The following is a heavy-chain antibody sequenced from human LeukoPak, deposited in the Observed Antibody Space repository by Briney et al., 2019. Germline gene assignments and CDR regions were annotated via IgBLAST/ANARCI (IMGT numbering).Heavy chain of an antibody. CDR3: ARAMVRGVIITNSNWFDP. J-gene: IGHJ5*02. D-gene: IGHD3-10*01. Sequence: PSETLSLTCTVSGGSISSGDYYWSWIRQPPGKGLEWSGYIYYSGSTYYNPSLKSRVTISVDTSKNQFSLKLSSVTAADTAVYYCARAMVRGVIITNSNWFDPWGQGTLVTVSS. CDR1: GGSISSGDYY. V-gene: IGHV4-30-4*01. CDR2: IYYSGST.